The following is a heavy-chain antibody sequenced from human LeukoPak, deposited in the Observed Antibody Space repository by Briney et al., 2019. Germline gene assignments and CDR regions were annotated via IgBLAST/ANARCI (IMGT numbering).Heavy chain of an antibody. V-gene: IGHV3-73*01. CDR2: IRSKANSYAT. Sequence: GGSLRLSCAASGFTFSGSAMHWVRQASGKGLEWVGRIRSKANSYATAYAASVKGRFTISRDDSKNTAYLQMNSLKTEGTAVYYCTSPGSYADKNDYWGQGTLVTVSS. D-gene: IGHD1-26*01. J-gene: IGHJ4*02. CDR3: TSPGSYADKNDY. CDR1: GFTFSGSA.